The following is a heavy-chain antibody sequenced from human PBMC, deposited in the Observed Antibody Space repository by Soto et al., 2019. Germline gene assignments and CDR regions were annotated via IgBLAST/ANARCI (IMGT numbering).Heavy chain of an antibody. Sequence: SETLSLTCTVSDYSISSGSYWAWIRQPPGKGPEWIASIYHGGTTFYNPSLKSRITISVDTSNNQFSLKLTSVTAADTAVYYCARVHVMVVAGSTFDYWGHGTLVTVSS. D-gene: IGHD6-19*01. CDR3: ARVHVMVVAGSTFDY. CDR2: IYHGGTT. V-gene: IGHV4-38-2*02. J-gene: IGHJ4*01. CDR1: DYSISSGSY.